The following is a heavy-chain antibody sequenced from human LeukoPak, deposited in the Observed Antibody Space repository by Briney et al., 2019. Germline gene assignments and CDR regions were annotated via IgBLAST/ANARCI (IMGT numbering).Heavy chain of an antibody. Sequence: GGSLRLSCAASGFTFSSYAMNWVRQAPGKGLEWVSAISGSGSSTYYADSVEGRFTISRDNSKNTQYLQMNSLRAEYSAVYYCAKDRSYDFWSGYSGVGDYWGQGTLVTVSS. J-gene: IGHJ4*02. V-gene: IGHV3-23*01. CDR2: ISGSGSST. D-gene: IGHD3-3*01. CDR3: AKDRSYDFWSGYSGVGDY. CDR1: GFTFSSYA.